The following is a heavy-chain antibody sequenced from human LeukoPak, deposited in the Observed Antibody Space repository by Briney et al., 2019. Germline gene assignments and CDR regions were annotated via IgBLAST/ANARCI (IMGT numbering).Heavy chain of an antibody. Sequence: SETLSLTCTVSGGSISSSSYYWGWIRQPAGKGLEWIGSIYYSGSTYYNPSLKSRVTISVDTSKNQFSLKLSSVTAADTAVYYCARLFSIVPRSPFDYWGQGTLVTVSS. CDR1: GGSISSSSYY. V-gene: IGHV4-39*01. D-gene: IGHD2-21*01. J-gene: IGHJ4*02. CDR2: IYYSGST. CDR3: ARLFSIVPRSPFDY.